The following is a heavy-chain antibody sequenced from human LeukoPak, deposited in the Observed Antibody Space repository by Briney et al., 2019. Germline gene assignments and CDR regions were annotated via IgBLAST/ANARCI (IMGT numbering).Heavy chain of an antibody. V-gene: IGHV4-34*01. J-gene: IGHJ4*02. CDR2: INHSGST. CDR1: GGSFSGYY. D-gene: IGHD3-3*01. Sequence: SETLSLTCAVYGGSFSGYYWSWIRQPPGKGLEWIGEINHSGSTNYNPSLKSRVTISVDTSKNQFSLKLSSVTAADTAVYYCARGHNYDFWSGYSLYYFDYWGQGTLVTVSS. CDR3: ARGHNYDFWSGYSLYYFDY.